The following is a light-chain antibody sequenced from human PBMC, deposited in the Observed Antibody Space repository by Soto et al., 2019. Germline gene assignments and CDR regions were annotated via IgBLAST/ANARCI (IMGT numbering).Light chain of an antibody. CDR2: DVS. CDR3: SSYTSSGTYV. J-gene: IGLJ1*01. CDR1: SNDVGHDNY. V-gene: IGLV2-14*03. Sequence: QSVLTQPASVSGSPGQSITISCTGTSNDVGHDNYVSWYQQFPGKVPKLIFYDVSNRPSGVSNRFSGSKSGNTASLTISGLQADDEADYYCSSYTSSGTYVFGTGTRSPS.